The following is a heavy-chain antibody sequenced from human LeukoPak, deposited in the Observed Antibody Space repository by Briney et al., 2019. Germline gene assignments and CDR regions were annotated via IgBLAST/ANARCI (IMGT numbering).Heavy chain of an antibody. CDR3: ARVGRYSNYYFDY. V-gene: IGHV1-69*04. J-gene: IGHJ4*02. CDR1: GRTVINYA. Sequence: SLTVSCKASGRTVINYAIRWVRLARGQGLEWMARIIPILGIANYAQKFQGRVTITADKSTSTAYMELSSLRSEDTAVYYCARVGRYSNYYFDYWGQGTLVTVSS. CDR2: IIPILGIA. D-gene: IGHD4-11*01.